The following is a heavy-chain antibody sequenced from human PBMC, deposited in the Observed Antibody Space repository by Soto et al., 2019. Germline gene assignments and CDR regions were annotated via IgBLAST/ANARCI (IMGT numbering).Heavy chain of an antibody. V-gene: IGHV3-74*01. CDR2: IDNAGTDS. D-gene: IGHD3-10*01. CDR1: GFTLSGRS. Sequence: EVQLVESGGGLVQPGGSLRLSCAASGFTLSGRSMHWVRQAPGKGLVWVSGIDNAGTDSTYAASVKGRFTSSRDNAKNMLYLEMNRLRVEYTAVYYCARGWFGPDVWGKGTTVTVSS. J-gene: IGHJ6*04. CDR3: ARGWFGPDV.